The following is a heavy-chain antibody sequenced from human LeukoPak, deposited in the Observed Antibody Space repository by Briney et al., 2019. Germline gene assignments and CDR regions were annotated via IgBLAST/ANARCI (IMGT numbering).Heavy chain of an antibody. D-gene: IGHD6-6*01. Sequence: SQTLSLTCTVSGGSISSGGYYWSWIRQHPGKGLEWIGYIYYSGSTYYNPSLKSRVTISVDTSKNQFSLKLSSVTAADTAVYYCARAPAYSSSSGGIDYWGQGTLVTVSS. V-gene: IGHV4-31*03. CDR2: IYYSGST. J-gene: IGHJ4*02. CDR3: ARAPAYSSSSGGIDY. CDR1: GGSISSGGYY.